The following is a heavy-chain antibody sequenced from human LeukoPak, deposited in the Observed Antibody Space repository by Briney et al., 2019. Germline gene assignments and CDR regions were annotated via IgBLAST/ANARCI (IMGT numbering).Heavy chain of an antibody. CDR2: ISSNGGST. CDR3: ARGGQSKYDSSGYLNYFDY. Sequence: GGPLRLSCAASGFTFSSYVVYWVRQAPGKGLEYVSSISSNGGSTYYANSVKGRFTISRDNSKNTLYLQMGSLRAEDMAVYYRARGGQSKYDSSGYLNYFDYWGQGTLVTVSS. J-gene: IGHJ4*02. D-gene: IGHD3-22*01. V-gene: IGHV3-64*01. CDR1: GFTFSSYV.